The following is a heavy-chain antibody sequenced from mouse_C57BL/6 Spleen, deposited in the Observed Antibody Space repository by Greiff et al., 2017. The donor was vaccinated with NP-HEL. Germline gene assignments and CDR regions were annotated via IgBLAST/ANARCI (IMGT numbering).Heavy chain of an antibody. J-gene: IGHJ4*01. CDR3: ARERDYDAMDY. Sequence: EVKLMESGPGLVKPSQSLSLTCSVTGYSITSGYYWNWIRQFPGNKLEWMGYISYDGSNNYNPSLKNRISITRDTSKNQLFLKLNSVTTEDTATYYCARERDYDAMDYWGQGTSVTVSS. CDR1: GYSITSGYY. V-gene: IGHV3-6*01. CDR2: ISYDGSN.